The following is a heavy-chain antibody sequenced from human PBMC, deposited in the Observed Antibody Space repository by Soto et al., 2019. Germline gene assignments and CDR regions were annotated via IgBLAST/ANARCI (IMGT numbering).Heavy chain of an antibody. CDR3: GRVMIGTSRHTDSDY. D-gene: IGHD2-2*01. Sequence: SETLSLTRSVSGASISSRDYYWGWIRQTPGKGLEWIGNIDYNGVTYYNPSLKSRVTVSKDTSKNQFSLKVASVTAADTAIYYCGRVMIGTSRHTDSDYWGQGTQVTVSS. J-gene: IGHJ4*02. V-gene: IGHV4-39*01. CDR1: GASISSRDYY. CDR2: IDYNGVT.